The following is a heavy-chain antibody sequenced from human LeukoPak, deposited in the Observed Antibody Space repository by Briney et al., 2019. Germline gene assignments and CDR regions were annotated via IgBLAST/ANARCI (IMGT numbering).Heavy chain of an antibody. D-gene: IGHD3-16*01. CDR3: ARDWGTYYHFFDY. V-gene: IGHV3-7*01. CDR2: IKQDGSER. J-gene: IGHJ4*02. CDR1: GFSMSVYW. Sequence: GGSLRLSCEASGFSMSVYWMSWVRQAPGKGLEWVGNIKQDGSERNYVDSVKGRFTISRDNAKKSLYLQMNSLRAEDTAVYYCARDWGTYYHFFDYWGQGTLVTVSS.